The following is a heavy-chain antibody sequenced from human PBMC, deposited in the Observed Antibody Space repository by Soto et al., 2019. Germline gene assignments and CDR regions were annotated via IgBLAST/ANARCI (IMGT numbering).Heavy chain of an antibody. CDR2: MNPNSGNT. J-gene: IGHJ4*02. D-gene: IGHD4-17*01. V-gene: IGHV1-8*01. CDR1: GYTFTSYD. Sequence: QVQLVQSGAEVKKPGASVKVSCKASGYTFTSYDINWVRQATGQGLEWMGWMNPNSGNTGYAKKFQGRVTLNRNTSLSTAYKELSSLRSEDTAVYYCARTLYVDNVDYWCKGTLVSVSS. CDR3: ARTLYVDNVDY.